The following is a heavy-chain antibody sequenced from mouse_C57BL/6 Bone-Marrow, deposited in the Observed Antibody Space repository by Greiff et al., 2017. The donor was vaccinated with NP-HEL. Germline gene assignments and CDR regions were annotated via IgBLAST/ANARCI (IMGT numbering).Heavy chain of an antibody. Sequence: VQLHQPGAELVKPGASVKMSCKASGYTFTSYWITWVKQRPGQGLEWIGDIYPGSGSTNYNEKFKSKATLTVDTSSSTAYMQLSSLTSEDSAVYYCARGSYDYGSSFAWFAYWGQGTLVTVSA. CDR3: ARGSYDYGSSFAWFAY. J-gene: IGHJ3*01. CDR2: IYPGSGST. D-gene: IGHD1-1*01. CDR1: GYTFTSYW. V-gene: IGHV1-55*01.